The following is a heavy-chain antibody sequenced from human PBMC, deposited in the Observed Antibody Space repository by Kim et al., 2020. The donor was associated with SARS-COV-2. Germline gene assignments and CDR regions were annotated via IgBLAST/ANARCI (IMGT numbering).Heavy chain of an antibody. D-gene: IGHD5-18*01. CDR2: IIPIFGTA. J-gene: IGHJ6*02. CDR3: ARSGYSRQYYYYYGMDV. V-gene: IGHV1-69*13. CDR1: GGTLNNYA. Sequence: SVKVSCKASGGTLNNYAISWVRQAPGQGLEWMGGIIPIFGTANYAQKFQGRVTITADESTSTAYMDLSSLRSEDTAEYYCARSGYSRQYYYYYGMDVWGQGTAVTVSS.